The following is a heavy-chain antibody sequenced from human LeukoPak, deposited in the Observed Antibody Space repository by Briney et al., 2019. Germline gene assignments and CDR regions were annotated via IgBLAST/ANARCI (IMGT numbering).Heavy chain of an antibody. V-gene: IGHV3-74*01. CDR1: GFTFRSYW. J-gene: IGHJ4*02. CDR2: VIRDGSFT. CDR3: VRDGDDFNFDY. Sequence: GSLRLSSAASGFTFRSYWMHWVRPAPGKGLEWVSRVIRDGSFTNYADSVKGRFTISRDNAKNTLYLQMSSLRAEDTAVYFCVRDGDDFNFDYWGQGSLVTVSS. D-gene: IGHD5-24*01.